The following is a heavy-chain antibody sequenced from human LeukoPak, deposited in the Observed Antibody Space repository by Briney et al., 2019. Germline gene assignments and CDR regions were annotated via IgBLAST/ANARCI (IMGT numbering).Heavy chain of an antibody. D-gene: IGHD5-24*01. V-gene: IGHV3-33*01. J-gene: IGHJ4*02. CDR1: GFTFSSYG. CDR3: ARELTIRRTFDY. CDR2: IWYDGSNK. Sequence: PGGSLRLSCAASGFTFSSYGMHWVRQAPGKGLEWVAVIWYDGSNKYYADSVKGRFTISRDNSKNTLYLQMNSLRAEDTAVYYCARELTIRRTFDYWGQGTLVTVSS.